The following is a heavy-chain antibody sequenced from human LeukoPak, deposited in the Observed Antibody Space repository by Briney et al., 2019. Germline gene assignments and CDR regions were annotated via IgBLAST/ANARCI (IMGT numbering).Heavy chain of an antibody. J-gene: IGHJ4*02. CDR3: ARGYCSGGYCYTSLDY. V-gene: IGHV3-23*01. Sequence: GGSLRLSCAASGFTFSSYAMSWVRQAPGKGLEWVSAISGSGGSTYYADSVKGRFTISRDNSKNTLYLQMNSLRAEDTAVYYCARGYCSGGYCYTSLDYWGQGTLVTVSS. D-gene: IGHD2-15*01. CDR2: ISGSGGST. CDR1: GFTFSSYA.